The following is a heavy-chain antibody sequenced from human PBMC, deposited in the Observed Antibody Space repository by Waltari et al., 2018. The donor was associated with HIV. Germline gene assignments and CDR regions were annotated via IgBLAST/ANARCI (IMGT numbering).Heavy chain of an antibody. V-gene: IGHV4-34*02. J-gene: IGHJ2*01. CDR2: INNSGSI. CDR1: GGSFSPYS. Sequence: QVELQQGGAGLLKHSETLSLSCARSGGSFSPYSGSWIRQPPGKGLEWLGEINNSGSINFKPSLKSRLNISLDASKKQSSLHLTSVTAADTALYYCATRGDYGDLPKYFDLWGRGTLVTVSS. D-gene: IGHD4-17*01. CDR3: ATRGDYGDLPKYFDL.